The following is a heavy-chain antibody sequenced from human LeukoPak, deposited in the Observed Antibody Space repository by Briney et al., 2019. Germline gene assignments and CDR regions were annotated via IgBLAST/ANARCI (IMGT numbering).Heavy chain of an antibody. V-gene: IGHV3-30*02. CDR2: IWFDGSQE. D-gene: IGHD4-17*01. CDR1: ASDFSRHG. Sequence: PGGSLRLSCAASASDFSRHGMHWVRQAPGKGLEWVALIWFDGSQEYYADSVKGRFTIPRDNSKNTLYLQMNSLRLEDTAVYYCAKGLRSDYGDYGPLFDYWGQGTLVTVSS. J-gene: IGHJ4*02. CDR3: AKGLRSDYGDYGPLFDY.